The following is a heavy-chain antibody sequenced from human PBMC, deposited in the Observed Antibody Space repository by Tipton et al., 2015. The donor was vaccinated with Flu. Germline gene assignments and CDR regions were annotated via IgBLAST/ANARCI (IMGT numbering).Heavy chain of an antibody. CDR2: IGTSDSAI. D-gene: IGHD2-2*01. CDR1: GFTFRSYA. Sequence: SLRLSCAASGFTFRSYAMNWVRQAPGKGLEWVSYIGTSDSAIHYADSVKGRFTISRDNAKNSLYLQMNSLRAEDTAVYYCHVYQSLYWGQGTLVTVSS. J-gene: IGHJ4*02. CDR3: HVYQSLY. V-gene: IGHV3-48*03.